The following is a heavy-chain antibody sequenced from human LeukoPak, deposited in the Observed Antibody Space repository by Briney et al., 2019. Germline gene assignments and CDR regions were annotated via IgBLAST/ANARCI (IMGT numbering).Heavy chain of an antibody. CDR3: ARERGGSYFDY. CDR2: IYSGGST. CDR1: GFTVSSNY. D-gene: IGHD1-26*01. J-gene: IGHJ4*02. Sequence: GGSLRLSCAASGFTVSSNYMSWGRQAPGKGREWVSVIYSGGSTYYADSVKGRFTISRDNSKNTLYLQMNSLRAEDTAVYYCARERGGSYFDYWGQGTLVTVSS. V-gene: IGHV3-66*01.